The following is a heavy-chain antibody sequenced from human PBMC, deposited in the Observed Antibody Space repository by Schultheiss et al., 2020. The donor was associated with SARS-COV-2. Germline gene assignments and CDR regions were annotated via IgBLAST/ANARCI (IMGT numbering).Heavy chain of an antibody. D-gene: IGHD1-7*01. CDR2: IYSGGST. Sequence: GESLKISCAASGFTVSSNYMSWVRQAPGKGLEWVSVIYSGGSTYYADSVKGRFTISRDRSQNTVYLQMNSLRVEDTAVYYCARVLYNWNYYYDLWGQGTLVTVSS. J-gene: IGHJ4*02. CDR3: ARVLYNWNYYYDL. CDR1: GFTVSSNY. V-gene: IGHV3-53*01.